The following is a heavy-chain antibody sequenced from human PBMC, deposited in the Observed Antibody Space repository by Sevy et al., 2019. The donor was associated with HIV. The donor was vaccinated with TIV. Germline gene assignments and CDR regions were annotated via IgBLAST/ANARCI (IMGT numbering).Heavy chain of an antibody. CDR2: ISPHTGDT. CDR3: ARAFCTSGLGYSLAY. V-gene: IGHV1-18*01. D-gene: IGHD2-8*01. Sequence: ASVKVSCKVSGYTFSIYRITWVRQAPGQGLEWMGWISPHTGDTKFAENFQDRVTMSTDTSTATAYMELSSLRSDDTAVYYCARAFCTSGLGYSLAYWGQGTLVTVSS. CDR1: GYTFSIYR. J-gene: IGHJ4*02.